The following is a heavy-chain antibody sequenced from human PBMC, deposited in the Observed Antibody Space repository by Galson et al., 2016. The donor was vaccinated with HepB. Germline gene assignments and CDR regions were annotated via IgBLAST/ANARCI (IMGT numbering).Heavy chain of an antibody. J-gene: IGHJ4*02. V-gene: IGHV4-39*01. Sequence: ETLSLTCTVSGGSISSSSYYWGWIRQPPGKGLEWIGNIYYSGSTYYNPSLRRRVTISVDTSKNQISLKLSSVTAADTAVYYCARLSGSSGWYHFDYWGQGTLVTVSS. D-gene: IGHD6-19*01. CDR2: IYYSGST. CDR3: ARLSGSSGWYHFDY. CDR1: GGSISSSSYY.